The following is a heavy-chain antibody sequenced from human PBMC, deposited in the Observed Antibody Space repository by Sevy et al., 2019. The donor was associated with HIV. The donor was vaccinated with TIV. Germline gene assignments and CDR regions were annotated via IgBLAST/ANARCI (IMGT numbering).Heavy chain of an antibody. CDR1: GFTFSDYY. CDR2: ISSSGSTI. J-gene: IGHJ4*02. CDR3: AGTIQRDI. V-gene: IGHV3-11*01. D-gene: IGHD1-1*01. Sequence: GESLRLSCAASGFTFSDYYMSWIRQAQGQGMDWVSYISSSGSTIYYANSVKGRFTISRDKAKNSLYPQMNSLRDGDTAVYYCAGTIQRDIWGQGTLVTVSS.